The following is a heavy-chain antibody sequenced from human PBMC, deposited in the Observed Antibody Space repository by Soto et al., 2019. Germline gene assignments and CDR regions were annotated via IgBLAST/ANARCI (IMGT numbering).Heavy chain of an antibody. V-gene: IGHV3-23*01. CDR1: GFTFSTYA. Sequence: PGGSLRLSCAASGFTFSTYAMNWVRQAPGKGLEWVSAISGSGDSTYYADSVKGRFTISRDNSKNTLYLQMNSLRAEDTAVYYCARRSSSWYFDYWGQGTLVTVSS. CDR3: ARRSSSWYFDY. D-gene: IGHD6-13*01. CDR2: ISGSGDST. J-gene: IGHJ4*02.